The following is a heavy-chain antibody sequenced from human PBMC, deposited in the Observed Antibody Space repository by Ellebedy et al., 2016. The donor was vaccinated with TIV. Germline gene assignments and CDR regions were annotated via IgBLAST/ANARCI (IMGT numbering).Heavy chain of an antibody. CDR1: GFTFSSYS. Sequence: GESLKISXAASGFTFSSYSMNWVRQAPGKGLEWVSSISSDSSYIYYADSVKGRFTNSRDNAKNSLYLQMNSLRAEDTAVYYTYSGGYWGQGTLVTVSS. J-gene: IGHJ4*02. CDR2: ISSDSSYI. V-gene: IGHV3-21*01. CDR3: YSGGY. D-gene: IGHD1-26*01.